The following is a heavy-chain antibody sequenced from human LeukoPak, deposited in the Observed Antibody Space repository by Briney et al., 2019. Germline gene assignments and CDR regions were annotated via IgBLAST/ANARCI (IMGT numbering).Heavy chain of an antibody. J-gene: IGHJ4*02. D-gene: IGHD5-12*01. Sequence: PSETLSLTCTVSGASITSSSYYWGWIRQPPGKGLEWIGSNYYSGNTYHNPSLKSRVTISVDTSKNQFSLKLSSVTAADTAVYYCARDYEFDYWGQGTLVTVSS. CDR2: NYYSGNT. V-gene: IGHV4-39*07. CDR3: ARDYEFDY. CDR1: GASITSSSYY.